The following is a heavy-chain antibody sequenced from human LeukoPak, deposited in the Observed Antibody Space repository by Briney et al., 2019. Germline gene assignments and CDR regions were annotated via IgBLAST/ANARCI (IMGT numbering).Heavy chain of an antibody. V-gene: IGHV1-8*01. CDR3: ARGGGAYYDSSGYYIDY. CDR1: GYTFTSYD. Sequence: PGASVKASCKASGYTFTSYDINWVRQATGQGLEWMGWMNPNSGNTGYAQKFQGRVTMTRNTSISTAYMELSSLRSEDTAVYYCARGGGAYYDSSGYYIDYWGQGTLVTVSS. CDR2: MNPNSGNT. J-gene: IGHJ4*02. D-gene: IGHD3-22*01.